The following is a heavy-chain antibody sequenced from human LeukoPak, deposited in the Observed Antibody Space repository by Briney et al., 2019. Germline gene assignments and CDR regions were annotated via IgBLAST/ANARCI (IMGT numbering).Heavy chain of an antibody. J-gene: IGHJ6*02. CDR1: GGSISSGDYY. D-gene: IGHD6-19*01. CDR3: ARVGIAVAGSYYYYGMDV. V-gene: IGHV4-30-4*01. CDR2: IYYSGST. Sequence: SQTLSLTCTVSGGSISSGDYYWSWIRQPPGKGLEWIGYIYYSGSTYYNPSLKSRVTISVDTSKNQFSLKLSSVTAADTAVYYCARVGIAVAGSYYYYGMDVWGQGTTVTVSS.